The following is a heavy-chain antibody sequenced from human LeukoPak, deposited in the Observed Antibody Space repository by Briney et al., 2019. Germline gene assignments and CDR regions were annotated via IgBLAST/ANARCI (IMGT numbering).Heavy chain of an antibody. Sequence: PGGSLRLSYAASGFTFSSYAMHWVRQAPGKGLEWVAVISYDGSNKYYADSVKGRFTISRDNSKNTLYLQMNSLRAEDTAVYYCARDQALHRWEGYYYDSSGDYWGQGTLVTVSS. CDR1: GFTFSSYA. J-gene: IGHJ4*02. CDR2: ISYDGSNK. V-gene: IGHV3-30-3*01. D-gene: IGHD3-22*01. CDR3: ARDQALHRWEGYYYDSSGDY.